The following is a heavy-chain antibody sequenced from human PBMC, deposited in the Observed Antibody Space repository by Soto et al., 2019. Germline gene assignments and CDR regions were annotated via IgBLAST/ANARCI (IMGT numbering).Heavy chain of an antibody. Sequence: SETLSLTCTVSGGSISSYYWNWIRQPPGKGLEWIGYIFYSGSTNYNPSLKSRVTMSVDTSKNQFSLKLSSVTAADTAVYYCARDQSSSWGFDPWGQGTLVTVSS. V-gene: IGHV4-59*01. CDR3: ARDQSSSWGFDP. D-gene: IGHD6-13*01. CDR2: IFYSGST. CDR1: GGSISSYY. J-gene: IGHJ5*02.